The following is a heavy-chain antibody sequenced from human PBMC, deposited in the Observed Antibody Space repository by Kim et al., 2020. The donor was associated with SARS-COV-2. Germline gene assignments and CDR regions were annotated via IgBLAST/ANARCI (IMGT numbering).Heavy chain of an antibody. V-gene: IGHV3-30*18. CDR2: ISYDGSNK. J-gene: IGHJ4*02. Sequence: GGSLRLSCAASGFTFSSYGMHWVRQAPGKGLEWVAVISYDGSNKYYADSVKGRFTSSRDNSKNTLYLQMNSLRAEDTAVYYCAKDLWWDYHGYCSGGSCHPLQGYWGQGTLVTVSS. CDR3: AKDLWWDYHGYCSGGSCHPLQGY. CDR1: GFTFSSYG. D-gene: IGHD2-15*01.